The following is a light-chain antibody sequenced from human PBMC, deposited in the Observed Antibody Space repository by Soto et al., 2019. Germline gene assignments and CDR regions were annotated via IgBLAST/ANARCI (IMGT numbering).Light chain of an antibody. Sequence: DIQMTQSTSTMSASVGDRVTITCRASQGISNYLAWFQQKPGKVPTRLIYAASSLQSGVPSRFSGSGAGTEFTLPSSSLQPEDFATYYCLQHNSYPSTFVQGNKVEIK. J-gene: IGKJ1*01. V-gene: IGKV1-17*03. CDR1: QGISNY. CDR3: LQHNSYPST. CDR2: AAS.